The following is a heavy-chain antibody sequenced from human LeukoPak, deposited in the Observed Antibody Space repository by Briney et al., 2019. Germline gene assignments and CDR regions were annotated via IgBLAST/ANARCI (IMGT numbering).Heavy chain of an antibody. J-gene: IGHJ4*02. D-gene: IGHD1-26*01. CDR2: IYYSGST. Sequence: SETLSLTCTVSGGSISNYYWNWIRQPPGKGLEWIGYIYYSGSTNYNPSLKSRVTISVDTSKNQFSLKLNSVTAADTAVYFCARTPSGSGSYDFDYWGQGTLVTVSS. V-gene: IGHV4-59*01. CDR3: ARTPSGSGSYDFDY. CDR1: GGSISNYY.